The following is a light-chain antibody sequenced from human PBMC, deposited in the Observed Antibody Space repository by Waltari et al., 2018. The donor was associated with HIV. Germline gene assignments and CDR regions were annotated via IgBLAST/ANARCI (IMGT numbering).Light chain of an antibody. CDR1: SSNIGNNY. J-gene: IGLJ2*01. CDR3: GTWDSSLSVVV. Sequence: QSVLTQPPSVSAATGQKVTISCSGSSSNIGNNYVSWYRQLPGAAPQLLIYDNNKRSSGIPDRFSGSKSGTSATLGITGLQTGDEADYYCGTWDSSLSVVVFGGGTKLTVL. CDR2: DNN. V-gene: IGLV1-51*01.